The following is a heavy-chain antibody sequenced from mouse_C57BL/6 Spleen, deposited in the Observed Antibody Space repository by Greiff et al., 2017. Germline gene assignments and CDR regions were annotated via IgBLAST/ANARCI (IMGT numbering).Heavy chain of an antibody. J-gene: IGHJ4*01. CDR2: INPYNGGT. CDR3: ARSSSSYAMDY. Sequence: SGPVLVKPGASVKMSCKASGYTFTDYYMNWVKQSHGKSLEWIGVINPYNGGTSYNQKFKGKATLTVDKSSSTAYMELNSLTSEDSAVYCCARSSSSYAMDYWGQGTSVTVSS. D-gene: IGHD1-1*01. CDR1: GYTFTDYY. V-gene: IGHV1-19*01.